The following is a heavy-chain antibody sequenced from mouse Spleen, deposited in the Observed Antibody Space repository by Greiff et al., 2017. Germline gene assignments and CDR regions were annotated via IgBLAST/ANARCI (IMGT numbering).Heavy chain of an antibody. CDR3: ARNSLLRLRGYFDY. CDR2: IDPSDSYT. CDR1: GYTFTSYW. V-gene: IGHV1-69*01. J-gene: IGHJ2*01. D-gene: IGHD1-2*01. Sequence: VQLQQPGAELVMPGASVKLSCKASGYTFTSYWMHWVKQRPGQGLEWIGEIDPSDSYTNYNQKFKGKATLTVDESSSTAYMQLSSLTSEDSAVYYCARNSLLRLRGYFDYWGQGTTLTVSS.